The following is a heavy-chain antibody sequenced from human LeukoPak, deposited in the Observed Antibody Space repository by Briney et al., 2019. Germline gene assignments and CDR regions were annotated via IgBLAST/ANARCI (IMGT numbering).Heavy chain of an antibody. J-gene: IGHJ4*02. CDR3: ARVIVGASFDY. Sequence: GASVKVSCKASGYTFTSYGISWVRQAPGQGLEWMGGIIPIFGTANYAQKFQGRVTITADKSTSTAYMELSIRRCEDPAGYYWARVIVGASFDYWGQGTLVNVSS. V-gene: IGHV1-69*06. CDR2: IIPIFGTA. D-gene: IGHD1-26*01. CDR1: GYTFTSYG.